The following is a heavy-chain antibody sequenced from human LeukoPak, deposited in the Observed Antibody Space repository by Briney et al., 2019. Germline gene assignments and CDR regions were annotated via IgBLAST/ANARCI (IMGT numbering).Heavy chain of an antibody. Sequence: GASVKVSCKASGYTFTSYGISWVRQAPGQGLEWMGWISAYNGNTNYAQKLQGRVTMTTDTSTSTAYMELSSLRSDDTAVYYCARDSGFGGRNYYYGMDVWGQGTTVTVSS. CDR1: GYTFTSYG. D-gene: IGHD3-10*01. J-gene: IGHJ6*02. V-gene: IGHV1-18*01. CDR3: ARDSGFGGRNYYYGMDV. CDR2: ISAYNGNT.